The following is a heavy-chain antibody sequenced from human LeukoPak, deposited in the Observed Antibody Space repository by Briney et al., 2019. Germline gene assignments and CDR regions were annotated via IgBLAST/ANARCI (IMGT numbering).Heavy chain of an antibody. Sequence: GGSLRLSCAASGFTFSSYAMKWVRQAPGKGLEGGSISGSGGDTYYADSVKGRFTISRDNSKNTLYLQMNSLRAEDTAVYYCAKARGATYGTYYLDYWGQGTLVTVSS. CDR1: GFTFSSYA. J-gene: IGHJ4*02. D-gene: IGHD4/OR15-4a*01. CDR2: ISGSGGDT. V-gene: IGHV3-23*01. CDR3: AKARGATYGTYYLDY.